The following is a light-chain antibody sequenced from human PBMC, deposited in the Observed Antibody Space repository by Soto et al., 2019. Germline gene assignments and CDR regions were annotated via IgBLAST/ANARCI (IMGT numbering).Light chain of an antibody. Sequence: DIQMTQSPSSLSASVGDRVTVTCRTSQSINNHLNWYQQKPGEAPKLLIYGSSSLHYGVPSRFSGSGSGSAFTLTISSLQPEDSATYYCQQSFTAPITFGQETRLEI. CDR2: GSS. CDR1: QSINNH. J-gene: IGKJ5*01. CDR3: QQSFTAPIT. V-gene: IGKV1-39*01.